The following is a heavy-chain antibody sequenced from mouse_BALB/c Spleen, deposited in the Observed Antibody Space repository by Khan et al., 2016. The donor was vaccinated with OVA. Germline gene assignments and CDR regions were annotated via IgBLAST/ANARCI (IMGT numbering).Heavy chain of an antibody. CDR1: GFSLTSYG. J-gene: IGHJ1*01. Sequence: VQLKESGPGLVAPSQSLSITCTISGFSLTSYGIHWVRQPPGKGLEWLVVIWRDGKTTYNSALKSRLNILKDNSKSQVFLKMNSLQTDDTAMYYCARQIFPGYFDVWGAGTTVTVSS. V-gene: IGHV2-6-1*01. CDR3: ARQIFPGYFDV. CDR2: IWRDGKT.